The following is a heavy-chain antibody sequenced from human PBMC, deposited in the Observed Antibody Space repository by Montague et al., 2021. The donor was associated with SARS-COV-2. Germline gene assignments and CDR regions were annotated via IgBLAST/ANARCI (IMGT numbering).Heavy chain of an antibody. CDR2: IYYSGST. CDR3: ARDSSGGYNWFDP. D-gene: IGHD3-22*01. CDR1: GDSITSYH. Sequence: SETLSLTCTVSGDSITSYHWSWIRQPPGKGLEWIGNIYYSGSTSYNPSLKSRVTILVDTSKNQFSLKLTSPTAADTAVYYCARDSSGGYNWFDPWGQGTLVTVSS. V-gene: IGHV4-59*01. J-gene: IGHJ5*02.